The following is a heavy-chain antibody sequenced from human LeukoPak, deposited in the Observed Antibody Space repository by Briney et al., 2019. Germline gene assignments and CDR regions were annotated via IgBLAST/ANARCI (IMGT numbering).Heavy chain of an antibody. CDR1: GFNFSNYW. Sequence: GGSLTLSCAASGFNFSNYWMTWVRQAPGKGLEWVAHIKQDGSEKDYVDSVKGRFTISRDNAKTSLYLQMNSLRAEDTAVYYCARDRYSNSYWGQGTLVTVSS. CDR3: ARDRYSNSY. J-gene: IGHJ4*02. V-gene: IGHV3-7*01. CDR2: IKQDGSEK. D-gene: IGHD4-11*01.